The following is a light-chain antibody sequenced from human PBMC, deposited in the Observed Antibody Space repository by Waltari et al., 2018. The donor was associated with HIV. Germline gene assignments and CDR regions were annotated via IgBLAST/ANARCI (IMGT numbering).Light chain of an antibody. CDR1: NIDRTS. V-gene: IGLV3-21*04. J-gene: IGLJ2*01. Sequence: SSVLTLPPSVSVARGTTATITCGGKNIDRTSGHRYQQKPGQAAVLVICYDSDRPSGIPERFSGSNSGNTATPTISSVGVGDEADYYCQVWDSTSEHVLFGGGTKLTVL. CDR2: YDS. CDR3: QVWDSTSEHVL.